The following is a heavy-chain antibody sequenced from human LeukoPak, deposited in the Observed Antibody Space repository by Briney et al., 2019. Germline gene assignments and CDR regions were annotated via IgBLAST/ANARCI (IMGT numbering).Heavy chain of an antibody. V-gene: IGHV3-21*01. Sequence: GGSLRLSCAASGFTFSSYSMNWVRQAPGKGLEWVSSISSSSSYIYYADSVKGRFTISRDNAKNSLYLQMNCLRAEDTAVYYCARHTDWYSSSWYAIDYWGQGTLVTVSS. CDR3: ARHTDWYSSSWYAIDY. J-gene: IGHJ4*02. D-gene: IGHD6-13*01. CDR2: ISSSSSYI. CDR1: GFTFSSYS.